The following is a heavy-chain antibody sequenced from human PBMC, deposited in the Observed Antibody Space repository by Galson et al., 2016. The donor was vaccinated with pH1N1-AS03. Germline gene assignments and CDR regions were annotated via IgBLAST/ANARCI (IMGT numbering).Heavy chain of an antibody. J-gene: IGHJ4*02. CDR1: GFSLNDGGLG. CDR2: IYWHDDK. CDR3: AHRFYGSGASFFDF. V-gene: IGHV2-5*01. D-gene: IGHD3-10*01. Sequence: PALVKPTQTLTLTCTFSGFSLNDGGLGVGWIRQPPGKALEWLGMIYWHDDKRYNPSLQNRLTLTQGVSKSEVVLQMTNVDPEDTATYYCAHRFYGSGASFFDFWGQGLVVVVS.